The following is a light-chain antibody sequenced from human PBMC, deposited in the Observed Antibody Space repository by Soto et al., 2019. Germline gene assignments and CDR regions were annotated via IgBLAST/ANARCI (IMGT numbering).Light chain of an antibody. J-gene: IGLJ1*01. CDR3: QSADSSGTYQV. CDR2: KDT. V-gene: IGLV3-25*02. CDR1: ALPTQY. Sequence: SSELTQPPSVSVSPGQTARITCSGDALPTQYAYWYQQRPGQAPVLVIEKDTDRPSGIPERFSGSSSGTTVTLTISGVQAEDEADYYCQSADSSGTYQVFGTGTKLTVL.